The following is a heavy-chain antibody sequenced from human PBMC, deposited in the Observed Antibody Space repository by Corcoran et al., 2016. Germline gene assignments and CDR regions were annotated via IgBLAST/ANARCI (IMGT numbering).Heavy chain of an antibody. CDR3: AIDFGVGATIYDAFDI. V-gene: IGHV3-30-3*01. Sequence: QVQLVESGGGVVQPGRSLRLSCAASGFTFSSNAMHWVRQAPGKGLEWGAVISFYGSNQSFADSVQGLFTISSYNAKNTLYLQMNSLRAEDTAVYFCAIDFGVGATIYDAFDIWGQGTMVTVSS. CDR2: ISFYGSNQ. CDR1: GFTFSSNA. D-gene: IGHD1-26*01. J-gene: IGHJ3*02.